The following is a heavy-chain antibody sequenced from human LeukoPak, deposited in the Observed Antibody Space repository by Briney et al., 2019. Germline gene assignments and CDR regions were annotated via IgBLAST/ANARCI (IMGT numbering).Heavy chain of an antibody. CDR3: ARVSSGQWLVPGFDP. V-gene: IGHV1-18*01. Sequence: ASVKVSCKASGYTFTSYGISWVRQAPGQGLEWMGWISAYNGNTNYAQKLQGRVTMTTDTSTSTAYMELRSLRSDDTAVYYCARVSSGQWLVPGFDPWGQGTLVTVSS. J-gene: IGHJ5*02. CDR2: ISAYNGNT. CDR1: GYTFTSYG. D-gene: IGHD6-19*01.